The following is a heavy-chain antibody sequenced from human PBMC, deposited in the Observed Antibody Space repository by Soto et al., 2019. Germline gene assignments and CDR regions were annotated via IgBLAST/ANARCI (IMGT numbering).Heavy chain of an antibody. D-gene: IGHD6-6*01. CDR2: MYHSGST. J-gene: IGHJ2*01. CDR1: GGSISSSKW. CDR3: VSQDYNSSTDASFLVNGYFDL. Sequence: QMQLQESGPGLVKPSGTLSLTCGVSGGSISSSKWWTWVRQPPGKGPEWIGEMYHSGSTNYNPSRKGRVTISVDKSKTQFSLTLSSVTAPDTAVYYCVSQDYNSSTDASFLVNGYFDLWGRGILVTVSS. V-gene: IGHV4-4*02.